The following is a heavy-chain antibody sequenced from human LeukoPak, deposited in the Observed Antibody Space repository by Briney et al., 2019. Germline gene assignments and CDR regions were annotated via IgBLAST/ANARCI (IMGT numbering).Heavy chain of an antibody. CDR3: ASQLGGNVY. V-gene: IGHV3-74*01. J-gene: IGHJ4*02. CDR2: ISSDGRST. Sequence: PGGSLRLSCAASGFTFSDNWMHWVRQAPGKGLVWVSVISSDGRSTIYAGSVKGRFTISRDNAKNTLYLQMDSLRAEDTAVYFCASQLGGNVYWGQGTLVTVSS. CDR1: GFTFSDNW. D-gene: IGHD3-16*01.